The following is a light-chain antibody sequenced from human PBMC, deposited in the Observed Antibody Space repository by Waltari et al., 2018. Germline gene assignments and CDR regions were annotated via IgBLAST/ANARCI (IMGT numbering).Light chain of an antibody. Sequence: VLTQSPGALSLPPGERATLSCRASQSLTKRYLAWYQQKPGQAPRLLIYGASSRAAGIPDRFSGSGSGTDFTLTISRLEPEDFAVYYCQQYGSSIMYTFGQGTKREIK. V-gene: IGKV3-20*01. CDR1: QSLTKRY. CDR2: GAS. CDR3: QQYGSSIMYT. J-gene: IGKJ2*01.